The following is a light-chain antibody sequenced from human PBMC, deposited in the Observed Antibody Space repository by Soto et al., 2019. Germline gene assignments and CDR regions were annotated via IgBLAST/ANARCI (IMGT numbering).Light chain of an antibody. CDR2: SDN. J-gene: IGLJ2*01. CDR1: SSNIGSFYD. CDR3: QSYDNSLNHVV. V-gene: IGLV1-40*01. Sequence: QSALTQPPSVSGAPGQRVTIPCTGSSSNIGSFYDVHWYQQLPGTVPKLLIYSDNNRPSGVPDRFSGSKSGTAASLAITGLQAEDVADYYCQSYDNSLNHVVFGGGTKLTVL.